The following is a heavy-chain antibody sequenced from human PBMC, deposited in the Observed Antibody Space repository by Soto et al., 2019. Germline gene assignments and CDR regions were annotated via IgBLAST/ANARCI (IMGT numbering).Heavy chain of an antibody. CDR2: ISESGDNT. Sequence: GGSLRLSCTASGFIFSSHAMSWVRQAPGKGLEWVSTISESGDNTYYAESVKGRFTISRDNSKNTLLLQMNSLRADDTAVYYCATPPAYCTSTSCYNYGVDLWGQGTTVTVSS. J-gene: IGHJ6*02. CDR3: ATPPAYCTSTSCYNYGVDL. V-gene: IGHV3-23*01. CDR1: GFIFSSHA. D-gene: IGHD2-2*02.